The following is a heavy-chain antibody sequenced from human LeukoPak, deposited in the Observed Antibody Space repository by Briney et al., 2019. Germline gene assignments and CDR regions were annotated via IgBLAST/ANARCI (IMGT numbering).Heavy chain of an antibody. CDR2: ISGSGGST. CDR1: GFTFSNYA. J-gene: IGHJ4*02. V-gene: IGHV3-23*01. D-gene: IGHD2-15*01. CDR3: AKVLSYCSGGSCYLLPYYFDY. Sequence: GGSLRLSCAASGFTFSNYAMSWVRQAPGRGLEWVSAISGSGGSTYYADSVKGRFTNSRDNSKNTLYLQMNSLRAEDTAVYYCAKVLSYCSGGSCYLLPYYFDYWGQGTLVTVSS.